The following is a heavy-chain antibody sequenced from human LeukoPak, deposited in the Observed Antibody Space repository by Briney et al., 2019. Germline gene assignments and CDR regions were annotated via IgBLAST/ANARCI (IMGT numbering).Heavy chain of an antibody. CDR3: AKDEGNYDFWSGFIRGYFDY. CDR1: GFTFSSYA. J-gene: IGHJ4*02. Sequence: QTGGSLRLSCAASGFTFSSYAMSWVRQAPGKGLEWVSAISGSGGSTYYADSVKGRFTISRDNSKNTLYLQMNSLRAEDTAVHYCAKDEGNYDFWSGFIRGYFDYWGQGTLVTVSS. V-gene: IGHV3-23*01. D-gene: IGHD3-3*01. CDR2: ISGSGGST.